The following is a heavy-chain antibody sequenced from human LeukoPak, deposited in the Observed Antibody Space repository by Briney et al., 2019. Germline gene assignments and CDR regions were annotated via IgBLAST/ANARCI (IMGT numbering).Heavy chain of an antibody. CDR2: ISAYNGNT. Sequence: ASVKVSCKASGYTFTSYGISWVRQAPGQGLEWMGWISAYNGNTNYAQKLQGRVTMTTDTSTSTAYMELRSPRSDDTAVYYCARSAEYYYDSSGYYMPYYFDYWGQGTLVTVSS. CDR3: ARSAEYYYDSSGYYMPYYFDY. J-gene: IGHJ4*02. CDR1: GYTFTSYG. V-gene: IGHV1-18*01. D-gene: IGHD3-22*01.